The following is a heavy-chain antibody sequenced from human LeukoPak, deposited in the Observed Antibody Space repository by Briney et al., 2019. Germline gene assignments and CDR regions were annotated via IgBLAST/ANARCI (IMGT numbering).Heavy chain of an antibody. J-gene: IGHJ4*02. CDR3: ARTPMVRGVINHPFDY. Sequence: GGSLRLSCAASGFTFSSYGMHWVRQAPGKGLEWVAVISYDGSNKYYADSVKGRFTISRDNAKSSLYLQMNSLRAEDTAVYYCARTPMVRGVINHPFDYWGQGTLVTVSS. CDR1: GFTFSSYG. D-gene: IGHD3-10*01. CDR2: ISYDGSNK. V-gene: IGHV3-30*03.